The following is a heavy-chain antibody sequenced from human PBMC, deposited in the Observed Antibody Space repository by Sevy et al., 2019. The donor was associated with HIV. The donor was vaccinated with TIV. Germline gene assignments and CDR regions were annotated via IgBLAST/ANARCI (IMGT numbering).Heavy chain of an antibody. CDR3: ARVRDYGSGSFSPWFGP. D-gene: IGHD3-10*01. V-gene: IGHV4-59*02. CDR2: VYDIGRT. Sequence: SETLSITCTVSGGSVTTGYWSWIRQPPGKGPEWIGYVYDIGRTAYSPSLKSRVTISLDTTKNQFSLQLNSITAADTAVYYCARVRDYGSGSFSPWFGPWGQGTLVTVSS. J-gene: IGHJ5*02. CDR1: GGSVTTGY.